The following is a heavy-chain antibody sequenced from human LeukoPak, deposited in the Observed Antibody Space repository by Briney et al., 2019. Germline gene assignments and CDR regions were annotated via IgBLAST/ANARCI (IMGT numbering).Heavy chain of an antibody. CDR1: GFTFSSYW. CDR2: IKQGGSEK. CDR3: ARANGGYYGGYPSTY. V-gene: IGHV3-7*01. Sequence: GSLRLSCAASGFTFSSYWMTWVRQAPGKGLEWVANIKQGGSEKYYVDSVKGRFTISRDNAKNSLYLQMNSLRAEDSAVYYCARANGGYYGGYPSTYWGQGTLVTVSS. J-gene: IGHJ4*02. D-gene: IGHD4-23*01.